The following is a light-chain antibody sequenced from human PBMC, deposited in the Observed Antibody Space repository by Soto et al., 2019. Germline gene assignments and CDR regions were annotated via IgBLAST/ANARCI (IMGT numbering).Light chain of an antibody. V-gene: IGKV1-5*01. CDR3: QQYNSYSTT. CDR2: DAS. CDR1: QTITRW. J-gene: IGKJ1*01. Sequence: IQMTQSPSTLSATVGDRVTITCRARQTITRWLAWYQQKPGKAPKVLIYDASSLESGVPSRFSGSGSGTEFTLTISSLQPEDSATYYCQQYNSYSTTFGQGTKVDIK.